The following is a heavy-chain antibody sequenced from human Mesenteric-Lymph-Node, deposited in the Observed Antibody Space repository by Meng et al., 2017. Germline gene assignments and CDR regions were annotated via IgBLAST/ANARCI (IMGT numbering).Heavy chain of an antibody. CDR3: ARVEYMVRGVIVAFDI. CDR1: GYSITSGNY. J-gene: IGHJ3*02. V-gene: IGHV4-38-2*02. Sequence: SETLSLTCTVSGYSITSGNYWGWIRQPPGKGLEWIGSIYHSGNTYYNSSLKSRVAISVDTSKNQFSLKLSSVTAADTAVYYCARVEYMVRGVIVAFDIWGQGTMVTVSS. CDR2: IYHSGNT. D-gene: IGHD3-10*01.